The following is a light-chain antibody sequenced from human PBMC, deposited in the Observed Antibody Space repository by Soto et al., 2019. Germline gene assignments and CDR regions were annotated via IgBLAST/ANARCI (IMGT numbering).Light chain of an antibody. V-gene: IGLV2-14*03. CDR3: SSFTSSSTYV. CDR2: DLT. CDR1: SSDVGGYNF. Sequence: QSALAQPASVSGSPGQSITISCTGTSSDVGGYNFVSWYQQHPGKAPKLMIYDLTYRSSGVSYRFSGSKSGNMASLTISGLQAEDEADYYCSSFTSSSTYVFGTGTKVTVL. J-gene: IGLJ1*01.